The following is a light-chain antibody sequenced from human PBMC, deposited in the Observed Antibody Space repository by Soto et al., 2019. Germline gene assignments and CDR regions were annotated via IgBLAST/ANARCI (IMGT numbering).Light chain of an antibody. V-gene: IGKV3-11*01. CDR1: QSASTF. CDR3: QQRGDWPPIT. J-gene: IGKJ5*01. Sequence: EIVLTQSPATLSLSPGERAILSCRASQSASTFLAWFQQKPGQPPRLLLYNASNRTTGIPARFSGSGSGTDFTLTISSLEPEDFAVYYCQQRGDWPPITFGQRTRLAI. CDR2: NAS.